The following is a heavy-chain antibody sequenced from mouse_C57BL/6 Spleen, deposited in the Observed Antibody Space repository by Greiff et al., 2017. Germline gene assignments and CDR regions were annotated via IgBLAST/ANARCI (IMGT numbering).Heavy chain of an antibody. Sequence: VQLQQSGPELVKPGASVKLSCKASGYTFTSYDITWVKQRPGQGLEWIGSIYPRDGSIKYNKKFKGKATLTVDTSSSTAYMELHSLTSEDTAVSFCARGDVLWGQGTTVTVSS. J-gene: IGHJ2*01. V-gene: IGHV1-85*01. CDR1: GYTFTSYD. CDR2: IYPRDGSI. CDR3: ARGDVL.